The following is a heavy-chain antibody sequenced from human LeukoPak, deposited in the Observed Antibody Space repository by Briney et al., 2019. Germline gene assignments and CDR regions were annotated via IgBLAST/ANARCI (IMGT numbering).Heavy chain of an antibody. CDR2: ITGSSSYI. V-gene: IGHV3-21*01. Sequence: GGSLRLSCAASGFTFSSYSMNWVRQAPGKGLEWVSSITGSSSYIYYDEPVSGRFTIDRDNDKNLLYLQMNSLRAEDTAVYDCPRENAYDSRCSHYYYYYVDVWGKGTAVTVSS. D-gene: IGHD3-22*01. CDR1: GFTFSSYS. CDR3: PRENAYDSRCSHYYYYYVDV. J-gene: IGHJ6*03.